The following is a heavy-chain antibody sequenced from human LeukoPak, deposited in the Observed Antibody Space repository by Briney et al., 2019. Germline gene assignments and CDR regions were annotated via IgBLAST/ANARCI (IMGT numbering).Heavy chain of an antibody. CDR3: ARARGTYANDAFDI. V-gene: IGHV5-51*01. D-gene: IGHD1-26*01. J-gene: IGHJ3*02. CDR2: IFPADSDT. Sequence: GESLKISCKGSGYSFTNYWIGWVRQMPGKGLEWMGIIFPADSDTRYSPSFQGQVTISADKSISTAYLHWSSLRSSDTAMYHCARARGTYANDAFDIWGQGTMVTVSP. CDR1: GYSFTNYW.